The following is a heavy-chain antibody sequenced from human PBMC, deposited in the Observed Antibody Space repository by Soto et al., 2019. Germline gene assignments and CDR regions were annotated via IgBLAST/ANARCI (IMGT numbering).Heavy chain of an antibody. CDR2: ISAYNGNT. V-gene: IGHV1-18*01. J-gene: IGHJ5*02. CDR3: ARIPHPTKTIYKTYWFDP. CDR1: GYTFTSYG. D-gene: IGHD1-1*01. Sequence: QVQLVQSGAEVKKPGASVKVSCKASGYTFTSYGISWVRQAPGQGLEWMGWISAYNGNTNYAQKLQGRVTMTTDTSTSTAYMELRSLRSDDTAVYYCARIPHPTKTIYKTYWFDPWGQGTLVTVSS.